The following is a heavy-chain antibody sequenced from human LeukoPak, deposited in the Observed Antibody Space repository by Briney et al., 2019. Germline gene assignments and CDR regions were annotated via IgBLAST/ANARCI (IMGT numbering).Heavy chain of an antibody. Sequence: GESLRLSCAASGFTVSSNYMSWVRQAPGKGLEWVSVIYSGGSTYYADSVKGRFTISRDNSKKTLYLQMNSLRAEDTAVYYCARDPDYGGNVWFDPWGQGTLVTVSS. CDR2: IYSGGST. V-gene: IGHV3-53*01. D-gene: IGHD4-23*01. CDR1: GFTVSSNY. J-gene: IGHJ5*02. CDR3: ARDPDYGGNVWFDP.